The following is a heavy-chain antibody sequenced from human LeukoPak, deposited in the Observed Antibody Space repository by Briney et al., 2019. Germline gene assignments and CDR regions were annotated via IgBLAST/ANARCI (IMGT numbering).Heavy chain of an antibody. Sequence: ASVKVSCKASGYTFTGYYMHWVRQAPGQGLEWMGWINPNSGGTNYAQKFQGRVTMTRDTSISTAYMELSRLRSEDTAVYYCATDTYYYDSSGYYFGYWGQGTLVTVSS. D-gene: IGHD3-22*01. J-gene: IGHJ4*02. CDR1: GYTFTGYY. V-gene: IGHV1-2*02. CDR2: INPNSGGT. CDR3: ATDTYYYDSSGYYFGY.